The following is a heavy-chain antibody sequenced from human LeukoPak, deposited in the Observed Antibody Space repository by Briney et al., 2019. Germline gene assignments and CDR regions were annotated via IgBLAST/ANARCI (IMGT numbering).Heavy chain of an antibody. D-gene: IGHD1-26*01. J-gene: IGHJ4*02. CDR1: GFTFSSYA. V-gene: IGHV3-23*01. CDR3: ARDLKESGAFFDH. CDR2: ISGSGGST. Sequence: GGSLRLSCAASGFTFSSYAMSWVRQAPGKGLEWVSAISGSGGSTYYADSVKGRFTISRDNSKNTLYLQMNSLRAEDTAVYYCARDLKESGAFFDHWGQGTLVTVSS.